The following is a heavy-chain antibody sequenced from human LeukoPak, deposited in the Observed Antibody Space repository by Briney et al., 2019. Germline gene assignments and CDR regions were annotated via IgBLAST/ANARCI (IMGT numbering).Heavy chain of an antibody. CDR3: ARDAFLCSGGSCYFYYYYYGMDV. CDR1: GFTFSSYA. Sequence: GRSLRLSCAASGFTFSSYAMHWVRQAPGKGLEWVAVISYDGSNKYYADSVKGRFTISRDNSKNTLYLQMNSLRAGDTAVYYCARDAFLCSGGSCYFYYYYYGMDVWGQGTTVTVSS. CDR2: ISYDGSNK. D-gene: IGHD2-15*01. V-gene: IGHV3-30-3*01. J-gene: IGHJ6*02.